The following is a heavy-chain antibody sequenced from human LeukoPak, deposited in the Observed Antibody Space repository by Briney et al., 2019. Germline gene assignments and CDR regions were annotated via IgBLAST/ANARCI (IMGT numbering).Heavy chain of an antibody. CDR1: GGSISSYY. J-gene: IGHJ4*02. CDR3: ARGGPNWNDVPDY. D-gene: IGHD1-1*01. CDR2: IYYSGST. V-gene: IGHV4-59*12. Sequence: TSETLSLTCTVSGGSISSYYWSWIRQPPGKGLEWIGSIYYSGSTYYNPSLKSRVTISVDTSKNQFSLKLSSVTAADTAVYYCARGGPNWNDVPDYWGQGTLVTVSS.